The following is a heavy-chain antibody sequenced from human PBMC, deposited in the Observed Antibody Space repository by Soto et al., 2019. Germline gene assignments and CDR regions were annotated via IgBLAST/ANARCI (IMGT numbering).Heavy chain of an antibody. D-gene: IGHD6-6*01. CDR3: ARRGIAARPKYYYYYYMDV. V-gene: IGHV1-18*01. CDR2: INANNGHT. J-gene: IGHJ6*03. CDR1: GYTFACYA. Sequence: GASVKLSCKASGYTFACYAICWLRQAPGQGLERMGWINANNGHTNYAQKIQGRVTMTRNTSISTAYMELSSLRSEDTAVYYCARRGIAARPKYYYYYYMDVWGKGTTVTVSS.